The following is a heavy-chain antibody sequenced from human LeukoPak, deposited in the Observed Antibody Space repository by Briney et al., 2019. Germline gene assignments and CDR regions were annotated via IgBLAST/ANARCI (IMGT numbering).Heavy chain of an antibody. Sequence: ASVKVSCKASGYTFTSYDINWVRQATGQGLEWMGWMNPNSGNTGYAQKFQGRVTMTRNTSISTAYMELSSLRSDDTALYYCARVKALYCSSTSCYRGAFDIWGQGTMVTVSS. D-gene: IGHD2-2*02. V-gene: IGHV1-8*01. CDR2: MNPNSGNT. CDR3: ARVKALYCSSTSCYRGAFDI. J-gene: IGHJ3*02. CDR1: GYTFTSYD.